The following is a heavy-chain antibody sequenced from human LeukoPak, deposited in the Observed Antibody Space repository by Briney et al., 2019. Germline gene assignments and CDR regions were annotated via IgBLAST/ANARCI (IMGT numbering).Heavy chain of an antibody. J-gene: IGHJ5*02. CDR3: VRGPPSAPRA. CDR2: ISSSSSYI. D-gene: IGHD3-10*01. V-gene: IGHV3-21*01. Sequence: TGGSLRLSCAASGFTFSSYSMNWVRQAPGKGLEWVSSISSSSSYIYYADSVKGRFTISRDNAKNSLYLQMNSLRAEDTAVYYCVRGPPSAPRAWGQGTLVTVSS. CDR1: GFTFSSYS.